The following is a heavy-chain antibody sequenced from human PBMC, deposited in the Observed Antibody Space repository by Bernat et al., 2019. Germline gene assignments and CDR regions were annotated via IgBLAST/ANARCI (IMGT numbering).Heavy chain of an antibody. CDR2: IIPIFGTA. CDR1: GGTFSSYA. CDR3: AGDSGVAAAGEDWFEP. D-gene: IGHD2-15*01. Sequence: QVQLVQSGAEVKKPGSSVKVSCKASGGTFSSYAISWVRQPPGQGLEWMGGIIPIFGTANYAQKFQGRVTMTGDECTSTAYMELSRLRSEDTAGDYCAGDSGVAAAGEDWFEPWGQGTLVTVSS. V-gene: IGHV1-69*01. J-gene: IGHJ5*02.